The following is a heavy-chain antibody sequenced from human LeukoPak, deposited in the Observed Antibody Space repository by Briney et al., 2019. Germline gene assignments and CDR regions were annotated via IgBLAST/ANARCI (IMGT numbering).Heavy chain of an antibody. CDR2: VNSDGSST. CDR1: GFTFTSYW. Sequence: GGSLSLSCAASGFTFTSYWMHWVRQAPGKGLVWVSRVNSDGSSTTYADSVKGRFTISRDNAKNTLYLQMNSLRAEDTAVYYCARGRYYGVDVWGQGTTVTVSS. V-gene: IGHV3-74*01. CDR3: ARGRYYGVDV. J-gene: IGHJ6*02.